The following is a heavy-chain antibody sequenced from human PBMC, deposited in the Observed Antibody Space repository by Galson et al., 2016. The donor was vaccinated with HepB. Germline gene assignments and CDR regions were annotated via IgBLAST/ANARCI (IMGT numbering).Heavy chain of an antibody. CDR2: IYSGGNT. CDR3: STLDPAPPYFDY. CDR1: EFTVSNNY. J-gene: IGHJ4*02. Sequence: SLRLSCAASEFTVSNNYMSWVRQAPGKGLEWVSLIYSGGNTRYADSVKGRFTISRDNPKNTVYLQMNSLRAEDTAVYYCSTLDPAPPYFDYWGQGTLVTVSS. V-gene: IGHV3-53*01.